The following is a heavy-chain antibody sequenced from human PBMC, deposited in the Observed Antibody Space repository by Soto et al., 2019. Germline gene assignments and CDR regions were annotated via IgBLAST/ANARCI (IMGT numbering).Heavy chain of an antibody. J-gene: IGHJ4*02. CDR2: ISSSGGTI. D-gene: IGHD2-21*01. CDR1: GFTFGSYE. Sequence: VGSLRLSCAASGFTFGSYEMNWVRQAPGKGLEWLSFISSSGGTISYADSVKGRFTISRDNAKNSLYLQMNSLRGEDSAIYYCERGLFRGDYWGQGTLVTVSS. CDR3: ERGLFRGDY. V-gene: IGHV3-48*03.